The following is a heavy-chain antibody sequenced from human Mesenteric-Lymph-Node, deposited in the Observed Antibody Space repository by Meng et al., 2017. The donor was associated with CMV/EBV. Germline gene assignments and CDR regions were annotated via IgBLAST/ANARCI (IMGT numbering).Heavy chain of an antibody. V-gene: IGHV3-21*01. CDR2: VSSNSNFI. CDR3: ARGRFRFDT. J-gene: IGHJ5*02. CDR1: GFTFSSYS. Sequence: GESLKISCAASGFTFSSYSLNWVRQAPGKGLEWVSFVSSNSNFIHYADSVKGRFTISRDTAKNSLSLQMNSLRAEDTAVYYCARGRFRFDTWGQGTLVTVSS.